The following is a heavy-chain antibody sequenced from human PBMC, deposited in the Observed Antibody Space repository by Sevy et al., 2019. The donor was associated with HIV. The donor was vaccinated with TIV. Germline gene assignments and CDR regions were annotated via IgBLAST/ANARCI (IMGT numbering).Heavy chain of an antibody. D-gene: IGHD5-12*01. V-gene: IGHV3-15*01. Sequence: GGSLRLSCTASGFTFSSAWMSWVRQAPGKGLEWVGRIKSEFDGGAIDYAAPVKGRFSISREDSTNTVYLQMNSLKTEDTAVYYCITDPAYRGYDEEVINYYFYGMDVWGQGTTVTVSS. CDR1: GFTFSSAW. CDR2: IKSEFDGGAI. CDR3: ITDPAYRGYDEEVINYYFYGMDV. J-gene: IGHJ6*02.